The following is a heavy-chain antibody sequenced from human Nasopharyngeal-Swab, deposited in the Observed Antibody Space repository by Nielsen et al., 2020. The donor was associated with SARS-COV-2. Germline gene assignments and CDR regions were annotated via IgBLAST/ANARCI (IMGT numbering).Heavy chain of an antibody. CDR2: VSSTSTYI. CDR1: GFTFNTYS. D-gene: IGHD5-18*01. Sequence: GESLKISCAASGFTFNTYSMNWVRQAPGKGLEWVSSVSSTSTYIYYADSVRGRFTISRDNSKNTLFLQMNSLRAEDTAVYYCARLYNYASSYFDYWGQGALVTVSS. CDR3: ARLYNYASSYFDY. J-gene: IGHJ4*02. V-gene: IGHV3-21*04.